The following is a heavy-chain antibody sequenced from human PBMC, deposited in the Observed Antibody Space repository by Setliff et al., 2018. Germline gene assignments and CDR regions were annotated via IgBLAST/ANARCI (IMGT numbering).Heavy chain of an antibody. V-gene: IGHV1-18*01. CDR1: GYSFTTYA. J-gene: IGHJ6*03. D-gene: IGHD5-12*01. Sequence: ASVKVSCKASGYSFTTYAISWVRQAPGQGLEWMGWISAYNGNTLYAQKFQGRVTITADESTSTAYMELSSLRSEDTAVYYCAKGPLYSGYDLDYYCYYMDVWGKGTTVTVSS. CDR3: AKGPLYSGYDLDYYCYYMDV. CDR2: ISAYNGNT.